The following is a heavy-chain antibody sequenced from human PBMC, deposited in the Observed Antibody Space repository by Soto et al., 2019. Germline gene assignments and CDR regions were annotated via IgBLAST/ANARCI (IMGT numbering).Heavy chain of an antibody. J-gene: IGHJ4*02. CDR2: ISGSGGST. D-gene: IGHD3-22*01. V-gene: IGHV3-23*01. CDR1: GFTCSSYA. CDR3: AKGKADDSSGYYLAYFDY. Sequence: GWSLILSCAASGFTCSSYAMSWVRQAPGKGLEWVSAISGSGGSTYYADSVKGRFTISRDNSKNTLYPQMNSLRAEDTAVYYCAKGKADDSSGYYLAYFDYWGQGTLVTVSS.